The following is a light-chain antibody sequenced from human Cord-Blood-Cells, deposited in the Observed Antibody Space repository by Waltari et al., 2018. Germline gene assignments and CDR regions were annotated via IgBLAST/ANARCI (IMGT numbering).Light chain of an antibody. CDR1: KGISSA. Sequence: AIQLTQSPSSLSASVGERVTITCRASKGISSALAWYQQKPGKAPKLLIYDASSLESGVPSRFSGSGSGTDFTLTISSLQPEDFATYYCQQFNSYPHTFGQGTKLEIK. CDR2: DAS. CDR3: QQFNSYPHT. V-gene: IGKV1-13*02. J-gene: IGKJ2*01.